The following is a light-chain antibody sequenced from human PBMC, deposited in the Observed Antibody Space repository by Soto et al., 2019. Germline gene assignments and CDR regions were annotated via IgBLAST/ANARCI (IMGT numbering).Light chain of an antibody. V-gene: IGLV2-14*01. CDR1: SSDVGGYNY. CDR2: DVS. CDR3: SSYTSSIL. J-gene: IGLJ2*01. Sequence: QSALTQPASASGSPGQSITISCTGTSSDVGGYNYVSWYQQHPGKAPQLMIYDVSNRPSGVSNRFSGSKSGNTASLTISGLQAEDEADYYCSSYTSSILFGGGTKLTVL.